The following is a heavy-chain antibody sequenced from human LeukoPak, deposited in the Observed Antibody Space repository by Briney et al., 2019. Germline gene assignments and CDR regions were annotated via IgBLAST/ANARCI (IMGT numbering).Heavy chain of an antibody. CDR3: AVSFDFGYSMISDY. Sequence: ASVKVSCRASGYTFTGYYIHWVRQAPGQGLQWMGWINLNSGGTNYAQKFQGRVTMTRDTSLSTAYMELRRLRSDDTPVYYCAVSFDFGYSMISDYWGQGTLVTVSS. J-gene: IGHJ4*02. CDR1: GYTFTGYY. V-gene: IGHV1-2*02. CDR2: INLNSGGT. D-gene: IGHD5-24*01.